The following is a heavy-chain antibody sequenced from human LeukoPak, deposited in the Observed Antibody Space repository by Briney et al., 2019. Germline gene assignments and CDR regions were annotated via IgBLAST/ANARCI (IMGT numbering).Heavy chain of an antibody. CDR1: GGSFSGYY. D-gene: IGHD3-10*01. Sequence: SETLSLTCAVYGGSFSGYYWSWIRQPPGKGLEWIGEINHSGSTNYNPSLKSRVTISVDTSKNQFSLKLSSVTAADTAVYYCARGWSTMADYWGQGTLVTVSS. V-gene: IGHV4-34*01. CDR2: INHSGST. CDR3: ARGWSTMADY. J-gene: IGHJ4*02.